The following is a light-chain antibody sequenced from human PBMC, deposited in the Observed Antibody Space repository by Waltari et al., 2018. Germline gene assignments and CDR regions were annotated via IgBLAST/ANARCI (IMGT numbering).Light chain of an antibody. Sequence: HSALTQPASVSVPPGQSLSISCAGTTPDLGAYALFSWYQNYPGKAPKLIIYEVKNRPSDISPRFSASKSGDTASLTISGLQAEDEAEYYCASYVNSFALVFGGGTKVSVL. J-gene: IGLJ2*01. CDR2: EVK. V-gene: IGLV2-14*01. CDR3: ASYVNSFALV. CDR1: TPDLGAYAL.